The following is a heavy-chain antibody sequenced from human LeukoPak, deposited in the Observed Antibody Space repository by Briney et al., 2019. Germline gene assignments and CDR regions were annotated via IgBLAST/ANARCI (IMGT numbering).Heavy chain of an antibody. D-gene: IGHD4-17*01. Sequence: GGSLRLSCAASGFTFTNFAMSWVRQAPGKGLEWVSVISDRGGITNYADSVKGRFTISRDNSNNTLYLQMNSLRAEDTAVYYCAKKQTTTVTTLDYWGQGTLVTASS. J-gene: IGHJ4*02. V-gene: IGHV3-23*01. CDR2: ISDRGGIT. CDR1: GFTFTNFA. CDR3: AKKQTTTVTTLDY.